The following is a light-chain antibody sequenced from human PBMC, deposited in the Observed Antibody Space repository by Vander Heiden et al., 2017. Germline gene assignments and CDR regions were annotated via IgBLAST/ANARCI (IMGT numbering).Light chain of an antibody. Sequence: EIVLTQSPGTLSFSPGEGATLSCRASLSIRSTDLAWYQQKPGQAPRLLIYGASNRATGIPDRFSGSGSGTDFTLTISRLEPEDVAVYYCQQYGSSPYTFGQGTNLEIK. J-gene: IGKJ2*01. CDR1: LSIRSTD. CDR2: GAS. CDR3: QQYGSSPYT. V-gene: IGKV3-20*01.